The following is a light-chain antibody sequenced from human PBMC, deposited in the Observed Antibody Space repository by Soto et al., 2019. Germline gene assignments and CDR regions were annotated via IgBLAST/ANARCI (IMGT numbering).Light chain of an antibody. J-gene: IGKJ4*01. CDR3: QQSYTTPLT. V-gene: IGKV1-39*01. CDR1: QSIVSS. Sequence: DIQMTQSPSSLSASVGDRVTITCRASQSIVSSLNWYQQNQGEAPKLLIYAASSLQSGVPSSFSGSGAGTDFTLTISSLQPEDFATYYCQQSYTTPLTFGGGTKVEIK. CDR2: AAS.